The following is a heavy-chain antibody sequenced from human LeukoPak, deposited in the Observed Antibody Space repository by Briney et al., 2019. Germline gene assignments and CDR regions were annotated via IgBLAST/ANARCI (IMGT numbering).Heavy chain of an antibody. CDR3: ARVQLLGIAAALDAFDI. V-gene: IGHV4-34*01. D-gene: IGHD6-13*01. CDR1: GGSFSGYY. CDR2: INHSGST. Sequence: KASETLSLTRAVYGGSFSGYYWSWIRQPPGKGLEWIGEINHSGSTNYNPSLKSRVTISVDTSKNQFSLKLSSVTAADTAVYYCARVQLLGIAAALDAFDIWGQGTMVTVSS. J-gene: IGHJ3*02.